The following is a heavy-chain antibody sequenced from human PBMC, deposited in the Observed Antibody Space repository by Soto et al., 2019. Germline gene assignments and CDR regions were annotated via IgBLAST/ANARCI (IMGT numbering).Heavy chain of an antibody. CDR2: IYYSGST. CDR1: GGSISSGGYY. D-gene: IGHD1-20*01. J-gene: IGHJ4*02. CDR3: ARGGNWNYVDY. Sequence: PSETLSLTCTFSGGSISSGGYYWSWIRQHPGKGLEWIGYIYYSGSTYYNPSLKSRVTISVDTSKNQFSLKLSSVTAADTAVYYCARGGNWNYVDYWGQGTLVTVSS. V-gene: IGHV4-31*03.